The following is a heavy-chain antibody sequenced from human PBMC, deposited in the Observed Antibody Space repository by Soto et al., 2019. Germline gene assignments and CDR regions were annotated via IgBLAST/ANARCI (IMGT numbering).Heavy chain of an antibody. D-gene: IGHD6-13*01. V-gene: IGHV3-23*01. Sequence: GGSLRLSCAASGFTFISYGMSWGRQAPGKGLEWVSAISGSGDSTYYAASVKGRFTISRDNSKNTLYLQMNSLSAEDTAVYYCAKSVEGSWRYCFDYWGQGTLVTVSS. CDR3: AKSVEGSWRYCFDY. CDR2: ISGSGDST. CDR1: GFTFISYG. J-gene: IGHJ4*01.